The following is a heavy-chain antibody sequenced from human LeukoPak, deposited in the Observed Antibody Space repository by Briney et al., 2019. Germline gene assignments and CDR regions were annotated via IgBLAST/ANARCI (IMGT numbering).Heavy chain of an antibody. Sequence: ASVKVSCKASGYTFTNYGISWVRQAPGQGLEWMGWISPYNGNTIYAQTVQGRVTMTTDSSTSTANMELRSLRSDDTAVYYCGRGNSGYEGYYYMDVWGKGTTVTVSS. CDR2: ISPYNGNT. CDR1: GYTFTNYG. V-gene: IGHV1-18*01. J-gene: IGHJ6*03. D-gene: IGHD5-12*01. CDR3: GRGNSGYEGYYYMDV.